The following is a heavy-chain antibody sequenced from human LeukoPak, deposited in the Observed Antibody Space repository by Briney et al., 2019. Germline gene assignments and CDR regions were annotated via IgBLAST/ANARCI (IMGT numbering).Heavy chain of an antibody. J-gene: IGHJ3*02. CDR1: GFTLSSDA. V-gene: IGHV3-23*01. Sequence: GGSLRLSCAASGFTLSSDAMNWVRRAPGKGLEWVSSISGDGRNIQYADSVKGRFTVSRDNSKNTLYLQMNSLRAEDTAVYYCARDFRAGGVTSKAFDIWGQGTMVTVSS. CDR3: ARDFRAGGVTSKAFDI. CDR2: ISGDGRNI. D-gene: IGHD3-16*01.